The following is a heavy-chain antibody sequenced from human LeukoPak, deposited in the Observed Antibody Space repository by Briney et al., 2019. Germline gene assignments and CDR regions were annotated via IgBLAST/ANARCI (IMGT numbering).Heavy chain of an antibody. CDR3: ARDGGSGNYFIDY. J-gene: IGHJ4*02. Sequence: GGSLRLSCAASGFTFSRHWMHWVRQAPGKGLVWVSRINSDGSSTSYADSVKGRFTISRDNAKNTLYLQVNSLRAEDTAVYYCARDGGSGNYFIDYWGQGTLVTVSS. D-gene: IGHD3-10*01. CDR2: INSDGSST. CDR1: GFTFSRHW. V-gene: IGHV3-74*01.